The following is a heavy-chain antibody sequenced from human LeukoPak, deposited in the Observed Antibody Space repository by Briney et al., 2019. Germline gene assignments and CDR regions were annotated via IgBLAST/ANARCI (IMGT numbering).Heavy chain of an antibody. CDR2: IYTSGST. J-gene: IGHJ3*02. Sequence: SETLCLTCTVSGGSISSYYWSWIRQPAGKGLEWIGRIYTSGSTNYNPSLKSRVTMSVDTSKNQFSLKLSSVTAADTAVYYCASWGYYDSSGYNADAFDIWGQGTMVTVSS. V-gene: IGHV4-4*07. D-gene: IGHD3-22*01. CDR3: ASWGYYDSSGYNADAFDI. CDR1: GGSISSYY.